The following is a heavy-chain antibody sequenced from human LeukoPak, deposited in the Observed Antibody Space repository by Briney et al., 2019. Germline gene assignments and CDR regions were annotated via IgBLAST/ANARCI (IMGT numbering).Heavy chain of an antibody. CDR3: ARALAYCGGDCYSANYYYYMDV. CDR1: GYTFTSYY. Sequence: ASVTVSCKASGYTFTSYYMHWVRQAPGQGLEWMGIINTSGGSTSYAQKFQGRVTMTRDMSTSTDYMELSSLRSEDTAVYYCARALAYCGGDCYSANYYYYMDVWGKGTTVTVSS. J-gene: IGHJ6*03. CDR2: INTSGGST. D-gene: IGHD2-21*02. V-gene: IGHV1-46*01.